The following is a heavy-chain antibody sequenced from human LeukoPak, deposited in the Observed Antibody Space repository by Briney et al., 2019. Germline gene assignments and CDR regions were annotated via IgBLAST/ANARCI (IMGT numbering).Heavy chain of an antibody. J-gene: IGHJ4*02. CDR1: GGTFSSYA. V-gene: IGHV1-69*01. D-gene: IGHD2-2*01. CDR3: VGDGGPAAHTTPSY. CDR2: IIPIFGTA. Sequence: ASVKVSCKASGGTFSSYAISWVRQAPGQGLEWMGGIIPIFGTANYAQKFQGRVTITADESTSTAYMELSSLRSEDTAVYYCVGDGGPAAHTTPSYWGQGTLVTVSS.